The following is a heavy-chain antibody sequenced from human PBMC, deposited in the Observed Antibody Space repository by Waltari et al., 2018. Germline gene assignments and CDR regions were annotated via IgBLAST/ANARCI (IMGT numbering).Heavy chain of an antibody. CDR3: ARIGHSSSWYGGAFDI. CDR1: GGSISSYY. CDR2: IYYSGST. D-gene: IGHD6-13*01. Sequence: QVQLQESGPGLVKPSETLSLTCTVSGGSISSYYWSWIRQPPGKGLEWIGYIYYSGSTNYNPSLKSRVTISVDTSKNQFSLKLSSVTAADTAVYYCARIGHSSSWYGGAFDIWGQGTMVTVSS. J-gene: IGHJ3*02. V-gene: IGHV4-59*01.